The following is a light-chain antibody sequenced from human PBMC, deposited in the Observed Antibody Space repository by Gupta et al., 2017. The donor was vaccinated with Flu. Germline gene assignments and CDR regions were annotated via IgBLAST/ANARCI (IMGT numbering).Light chain of an antibody. Sequence: EIASTQSPGTLSLSPGERATLSCRARQSLGSNNYLSWFQQKPGQAPRLVIYGVSNRATGIPDRFSGSGSGTDFSLTISRVEPEDFAVYFCEQDYESPRTFGQGTKVEIK. J-gene: IGKJ1*01. CDR3: EQDYESPRT. V-gene: IGKV3-20*01. CDR2: GVS. CDR1: QSLGSNNY.